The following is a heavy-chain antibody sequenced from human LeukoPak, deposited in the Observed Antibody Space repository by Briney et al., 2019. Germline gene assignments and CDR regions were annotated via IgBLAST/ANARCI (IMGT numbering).Heavy chain of an antibody. V-gene: IGHV3-33*01. CDR1: GFTFSSYG. Sequence: GGSLRLSCAASGFTFSSYGMHWVRQAPGKGLKWVVVIWYDGSNKYYADSVKGRFTISRDNSKNTLYLQMNSLRAEDTAVYYCASTPRLLWFGETDYWGQGTLVTVSS. D-gene: IGHD3-10*01. CDR3: ASTPRLLWFGETDY. J-gene: IGHJ4*02. CDR2: IWYDGSNK.